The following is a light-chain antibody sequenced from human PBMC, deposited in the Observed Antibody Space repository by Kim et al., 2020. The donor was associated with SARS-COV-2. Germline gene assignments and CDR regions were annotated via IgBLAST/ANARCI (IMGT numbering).Light chain of an antibody. Sequence: SSELTQDPALSVALGQTVRITCQGDSLRSYYATWYQQKPGQAPILLIYGKNNRPSGIPDRFSGSSSGNTASLTITGAQTEDEADYYCNSRDTNDNVVFGGGTRRTVL. CDR2: GKN. CDR1: SLRSYY. CDR3: NSRDTNDNVV. V-gene: IGLV3-19*01. J-gene: IGLJ2*01.